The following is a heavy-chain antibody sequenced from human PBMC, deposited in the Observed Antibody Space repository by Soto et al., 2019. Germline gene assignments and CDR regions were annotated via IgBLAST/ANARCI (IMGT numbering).Heavy chain of an antibody. CDR2: INAGNGNT. V-gene: IGHV1-3*01. J-gene: IGHJ5*02. D-gene: IGHD2-21*01. Sequence: QVQLVQSGAEVKKPGASVKVSCKASGYTFTSYAMHWVRQAPGQRLEWMGWINAGNGNTKYSQKFQGRVTITRDTXXSTAYMELSSLRSEDTAVYYCARGSRGGVADWFDPWGQGTLVTVSS. CDR1: GYTFTSYA. CDR3: ARGSRGGVADWFDP.